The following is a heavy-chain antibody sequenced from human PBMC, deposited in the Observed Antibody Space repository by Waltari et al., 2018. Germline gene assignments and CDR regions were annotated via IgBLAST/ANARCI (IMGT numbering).Heavy chain of an antibody. CDR1: GFTVGDRW. Sequence: EQLVDSGGGLVQPGGSLSLSCVDSGFTVGDRWMAWVRQASGKELELLAKIRKDGTEEMYVDSVKGRFTISKDNTKNSLFLQMNRLRAEDTAVYYCARDHWYSLDLWGQGTLVTVSS. D-gene: IGHD2-21*02. V-gene: IGHV3-7*01. J-gene: IGHJ4*02. CDR2: IRKDGTEE. CDR3: ARDHWYSLDL.